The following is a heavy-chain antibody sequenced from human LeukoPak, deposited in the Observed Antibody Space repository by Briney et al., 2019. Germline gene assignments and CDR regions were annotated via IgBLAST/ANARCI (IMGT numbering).Heavy chain of an antibody. CDR2: ISSSSNYI. D-gene: IGHD3-3*01. CDR1: GFTFTSYT. CDR3: ARDRITIFGVVES. V-gene: IGHV3-21*01. Sequence: PGGSLRLSCAASGFTFTSYTMNWVRQAPGKGLAWVSSISSSSNYIYYADSVKGRFTIPRDNAKNSLYLQMNSLRAEDTAVYYCARDRITIFGVVESWGQGTLVTVSS. J-gene: IGHJ4*02.